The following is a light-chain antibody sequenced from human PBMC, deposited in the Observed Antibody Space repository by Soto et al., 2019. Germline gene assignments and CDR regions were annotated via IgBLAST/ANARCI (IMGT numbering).Light chain of an antibody. Sequence: QPVLTQSPSASASLGASVKLTCTLSSGHSSYAIVWHQQQPEKGPRYLMKLNSDGSHSKGDGIPDRFSGSSSGAERYLTISSLQSEDEADYYCQTWGTGILVFGGGTKVTVL. CDR1: SGHSSYA. V-gene: IGLV4-69*01. J-gene: IGLJ2*01. CDR2: LNSDGSH. CDR3: QTWGTGILV.